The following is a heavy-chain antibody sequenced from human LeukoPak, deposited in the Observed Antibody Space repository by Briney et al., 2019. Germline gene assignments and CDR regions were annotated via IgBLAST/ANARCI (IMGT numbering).Heavy chain of an antibody. V-gene: IGHV4-59*01. CDR3: ARWRPYFYDSSGYVDY. CDR1: GXSMTLYY. J-gene: IGHJ4*02. CDR2: MYYSGSP. D-gene: IGHD3-22*01. Sequence: SETLSLTCTVSGXSMTLYYWSWIRQSPGKGLEWIGNMYYSGSPDYNPSLKSRVTISIDTSKNQFSLRLTSVTAADTAVYYCARWRPYFYDSSGYVDYWGQGTLVTVSS.